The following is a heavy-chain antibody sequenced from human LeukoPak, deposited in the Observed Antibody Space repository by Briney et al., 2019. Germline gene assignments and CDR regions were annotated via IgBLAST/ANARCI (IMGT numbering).Heavy chain of an antibody. Sequence: SQTLSLTCTVSGGSISSGDYYWSWIRQPPGKGLEWIGYIYYSGSTNYNPSLKSRVTISVDTSKNQFSLRLSSVTAADTAVYYCARRSYYYDSSGYFDYWGQGTLVTVSS. CDR3: ARRSYYYDSSGYFDY. J-gene: IGHJ4*02. V-gene: IGHV4-30-4*01. CDR1: GGSISSGDYY. D-gene: IGHD3-22*01. CDR2: IYYSGST.